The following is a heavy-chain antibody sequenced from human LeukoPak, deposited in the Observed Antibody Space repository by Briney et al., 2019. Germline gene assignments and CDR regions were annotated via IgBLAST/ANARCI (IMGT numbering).Heavy chain of an antibody. CDR2: IYYSANT. D-gene: IGHD6-19*01. V-gene: IGHV4-39*01. CDR3: ARLTRGHTSGWTNFDY. J-gene: IGHJ4*02. CDR1: GGSISSSNYY. Sequence: PSETLSLTCTVSGGSISSSNYYWGWIRPPPGKGLEWIGSIYYSANTYYNPSLKSRVTMSVDTSNNQFSLTLSSVTAADAAVYYCARLTRGHTSGWTNFDYWGQGTLVTVSS.